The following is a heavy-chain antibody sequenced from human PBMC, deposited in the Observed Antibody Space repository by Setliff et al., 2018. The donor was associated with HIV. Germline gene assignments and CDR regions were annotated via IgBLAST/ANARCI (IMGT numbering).Heavy chain of an antibody. CDR1: GGSISSSSYY. Sequence: PSETLSLTCTVSGGSISSSSYYWGWIRQPQGKGLAWLGSIYFTGTTFYNPSLKTRLAMSLDTSSNQFSLKLRSVTAADTAVYYCARGWVATRGYFDYWGQGALVTVSS. D-gene: IGHD5-12*01. V-gene: IGHV4-39*07. J-gene: IGHJ4*02. CDR3: ARGWVATRGYFDY. CDR2: IYFTGTT.